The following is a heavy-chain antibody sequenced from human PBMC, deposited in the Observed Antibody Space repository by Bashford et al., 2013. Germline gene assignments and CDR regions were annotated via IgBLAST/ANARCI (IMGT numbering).Heavy chain of an antibody. V-gene: IGHV1-2*02. CDR2: INPNPNSGAT. Sequence: PSVKVSCKASGYTFSDYYLHWVRQAPGQGLEWMGWINPNPNSGATKYAEMFQGRVTMTRDTSISTAYMELSSLRSDDTAVYFCARDGPVVGVWNAFDVVGQGTVVTVSS. D-gene: IGHD1-26*01. CDR3: ARDGPVVGVWNAFDV. CDR1: GYTFSDYY. J-gene: IGHJ3*01.